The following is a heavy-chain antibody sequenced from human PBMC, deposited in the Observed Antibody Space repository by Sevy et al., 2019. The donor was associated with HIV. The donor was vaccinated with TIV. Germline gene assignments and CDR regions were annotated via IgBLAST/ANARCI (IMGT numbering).Heavy chain of an antibody. Sequence: GGSLRLSCAASGFTFSSYWINWVRQAPGEGLEWVANINQGGNQKHYMDSVKGRFTISRDNAKNAVYLQMNSLRGENTAVYYGASVWYGAGAGCFDSWGQGTLVTVSS. D-gene: IGHD6-13*01. CDR3: ASVWYGAGAGCFDS. V-gene: IGHV3-7*01. J-gene: IGHJ4*02. CDR1: GFTFSSYW. CDR2: INQGGNQK.